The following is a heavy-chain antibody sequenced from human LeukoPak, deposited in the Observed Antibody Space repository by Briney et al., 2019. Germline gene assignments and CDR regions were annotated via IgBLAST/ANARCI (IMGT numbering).Heavy chain of an antibody. J-gene: IGHJ4*02. CDR1: GFTFSSYA. Sequence: PGGSLRLSCAASGFTFSSYAMSWVRQAPGKGLEWVSGINWNGGSTGYADSVKGRFTISRDNAKNSLYLQMNSLRAEDTALYYCARRTYYYDSSGYHPVRGLDYWGQGTLVTVSS. CDR3: ARRTYYYDSSGYHPVRGLDY. CDR2: INWNGGST. V-gene: IGHV3-20*04. D-gene: IGHD3-22*01.